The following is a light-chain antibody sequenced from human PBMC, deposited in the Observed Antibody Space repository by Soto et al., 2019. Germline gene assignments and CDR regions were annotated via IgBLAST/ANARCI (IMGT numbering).Light chain of an antibody. V-gene: IGKV1-39*01. CDR2: GAS. Sequence: IQMTQSPSSLSASVGDSVTVTCRASQSINIYLNWYQQKPGKAPTLLIYGASSLQSGVPSRFTGGGSRTDFTLTISSLQPEDFATYYCQQSYRSPYTLCQGTKLEIK. CDR3: QQSYRSPYT. CDR1: QSINIY. J-gene: IGKJ2*01.